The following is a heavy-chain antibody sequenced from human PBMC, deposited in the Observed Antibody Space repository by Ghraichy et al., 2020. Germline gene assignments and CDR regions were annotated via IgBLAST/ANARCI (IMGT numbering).Heavy chain of an antibody. J-gene: IGHJ6*02. V-gene: IGHV4-59*08. CDR2: IYYSGST. CDR1: GGSISGYY. D-gene: IGHD6-19*01. Sequence: SETLSLTCTVSGGSISGYYWSWIRQSPGKGLEWIGNIYYSGSTKYNPSLKSRVTISVDTSKNHFSLKLSSVTAADTAVYYCARRRDSDGCYPLDVWGQGTAVTVSS. CDR3: ARRRDSDGCYPLDV.